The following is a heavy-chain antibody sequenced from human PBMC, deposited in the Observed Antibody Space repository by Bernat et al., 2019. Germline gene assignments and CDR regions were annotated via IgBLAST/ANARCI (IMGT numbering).Heavy chain of an antibody. V-gene: IGHV3-11*05. CDR2: ISSSSSYT. CDR3: ARGTSTSAPYMDV. Sequence: QVQLVESGGGLVKPGGSLRLSCAASGFTFSNYYMSWIRQAPGKGLDWDSYISSSSSYTNYADSVKGRCTISRDNAKNSLYQQMNSLRAEDTAVYYCARGTSTSAPYMDVWGKGTTVTVSS. CDR1: GFTFSNYY. J-gene: IGHJ6*03.